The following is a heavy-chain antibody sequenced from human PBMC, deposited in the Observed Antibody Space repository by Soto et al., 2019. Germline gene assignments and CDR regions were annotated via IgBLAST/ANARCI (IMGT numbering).Heavy chain of an antibody. D-gene: IGHD3-9*01. CDR2: ISGSGGST. CDR3: AKVAPAYYDILTGYPYYFDY. Sequence: GGSLRLSCAASGFTFSSYAMSWVRQAPGKGPEWVSAISGSGGSTYYADSVKGRFTISRDNSKNTLYLQMNSLRAEDTAVYYCAKVAPAYYDILTGYPYYFDYWGQGTLVTVPQ. V-gene: IGHV3-23*01. CDR1: GFTFSSYA. J-gene: IGHJ4*02.